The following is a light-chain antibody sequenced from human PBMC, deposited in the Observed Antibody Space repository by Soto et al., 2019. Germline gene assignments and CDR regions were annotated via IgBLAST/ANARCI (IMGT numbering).Light chain of an antibody. Sequence: QSVLTQPPSASGTPGQRVTISCSGSSSNIGSNTVNWHQQLPGTAPKLLIYSNNQRPSGVPDRFSGSKSGTSASLAISGLQYEDEADYYCAAWDDSLNGPVFGGGTKVTVL. CDR1: SSNIGSNT. V-gene: IGLV1-44*01. CDR3: AAWDDSLNGPV. J-gene: IGLJ2*01. CDR2: SNN.